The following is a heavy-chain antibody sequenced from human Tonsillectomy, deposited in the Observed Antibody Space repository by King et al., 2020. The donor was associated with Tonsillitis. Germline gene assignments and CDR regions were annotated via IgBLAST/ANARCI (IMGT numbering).Heavy chain of an antibody. Sequence: EFQLVQSGGGLVKPGGSLRLSCAASGFTFSTYTMNWVRQAPGKGLEWVASISSRSSFLYYADSVKGRFTISRDNAKNSLYLQMNSLRAEDTAVYYCARDLRDIVIVPTAVSDYWGQGTLVTVSS. CDR3: ARDLRDIVIVPTAVSDY. J-gene: IGHJ4*02. CDR2: ISSRSSFL. D-gene: IGHD2-2*01. CDR1: GFTFSTYT. V-gene: IGHV3-21*01.